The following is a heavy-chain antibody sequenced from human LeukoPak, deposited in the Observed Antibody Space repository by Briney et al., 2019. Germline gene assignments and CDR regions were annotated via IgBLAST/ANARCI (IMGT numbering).Heavy chain of an antibody. J-gene: IGHJ6*03. D-gene: IGHD5-24*01. Sequence: SVKVSCKASGGTSSSYAISWVRQAPGQGLEWMGGIIPIFGTANYAQKFQGRVTITADDSTSTAYMELSSLRSEDTAVYYCARGECRDGYNCGYYYYYMAVWGKGATVTVSS. CDR1: GGTSSSYA. CDR2: IIPIFGTA. V-gene: IGHV1-69*13. CDR3: ARGECRDGYNCGYYYYYMAV.